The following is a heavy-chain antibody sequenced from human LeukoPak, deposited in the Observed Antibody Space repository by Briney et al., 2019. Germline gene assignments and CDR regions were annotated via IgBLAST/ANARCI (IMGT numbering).Heavy chain of an antibody. Sequence: SETLSLTCTASGGSISSSSYYWGWIRQPPGKGLEWIGSIYYSGSTYYNPSLKSRVTISVDTSKNQFSLKLSSVTAADTAVYYCAKTTYYDFWSGEKNWFDPWGQGTLVTVSS. J-gene: IGHJ5*02. V-gene: IGHV4-39*01. CDR2: IYYSGST. CDR1: GGSISSSSYY. D-gene: IGHD3-3*01. CDR3: AKTTYYDFWSGEKNWFDP.